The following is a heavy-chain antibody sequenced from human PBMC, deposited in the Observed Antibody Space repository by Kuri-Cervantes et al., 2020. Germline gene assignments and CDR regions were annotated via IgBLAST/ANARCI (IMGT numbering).Heavy chain of an antibody. V-gene: IGHV4-30-4*01. CDR3: ARGLGYYYDSSGYEKFDY. CDR1: GGSISSGDYY. Sequence: LRLSCTVSGGSISSGDYYWSWIRQPPGKGLEWIGYIYYSGSTYYNPSLKSRVTISVDTSKNQFSLKLSSVTAADTAVYYCARGLGYYYDSSGYEKFDYWGQGTLVTVSS. J-gene: IGHJ4*02. CDR2: IYYSGST. D-gene: IGHD3-22*01.